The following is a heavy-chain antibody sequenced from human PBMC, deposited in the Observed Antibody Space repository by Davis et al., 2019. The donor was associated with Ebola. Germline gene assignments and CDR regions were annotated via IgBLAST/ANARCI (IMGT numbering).Heavy chain of an antibody. D-gene: IGHD3-9*01. V-gene: IGHV4-34*01. CDR3: ARVEILTGSYYFDY. J-gene: IGHJ4*02. CDR2: INHSGST. CDR1: GGSFSGYY. Sequence: PSETLSLTCAVYGGSFSGYYWSWIRQPPGKGLEWIGEINHSGSTNYNPSLKSRVTISVDTSKNQFSLKLSSVTAADTAVYYCARVEILTGSYYFDYWGQGTLVTVSS.